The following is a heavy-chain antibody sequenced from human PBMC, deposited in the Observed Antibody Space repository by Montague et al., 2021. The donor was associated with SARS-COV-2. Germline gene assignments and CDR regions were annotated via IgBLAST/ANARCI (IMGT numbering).Heavy chain of an antibody. CDR3: ARGGEWSSSSLPDY. CDR2: IGIGGDT. Sequence: SLRLSCAASGFTFGGYDMNWVRQAPGKGLEWVSAIGIGGDTYYLGSVKGRFIISRENAKNSLYLQMNSLRVGDTPVYYCARGGEWSSSSLPDYWGQGTLVTVSS. V-gene: IGHV3-13*04. J-gene: IGHJ4*02. CDR1: GFTFGGYD. D-gene: IGHD6-6*01.